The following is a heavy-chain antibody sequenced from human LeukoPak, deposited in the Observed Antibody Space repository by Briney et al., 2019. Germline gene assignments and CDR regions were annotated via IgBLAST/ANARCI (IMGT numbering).Heavy chain of an antibody. D-gene: IGHD1-1*01. Sequence: GGSLRLSCAASGFTFSSYGMHWVRQAPGKGLEWVAVIWYDGSNKYYADSVKGRFTISRDNAKNSLYLQMNSLRAEDTAVYYCGRAMEGWGQGTLVTVSS. CDR2: IWYDGSNK. CDR1: GFTFSSYG. CDR3: GRAMEG. V-gene: IGHV3-33*01. J-gene: IGHJ4*02.